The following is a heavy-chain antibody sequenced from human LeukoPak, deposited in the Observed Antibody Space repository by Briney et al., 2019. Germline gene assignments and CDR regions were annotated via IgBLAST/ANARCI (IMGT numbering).Heavy chain of an antibody. CDR3: ASRRAALPMDV. Sequence: SETLSLTCSVSTGSITGYYWSWIRQPPGKGLEWIGYISYSGTANYNPSLRSRATISVDTSKNQFSLRLNAVTAADTAVYYCASRRAALPMDVWGKGTTVTVSS. V-gene: IGHV4-59*01. CDR1: TGSITGYY. J-gene: IGHJ6*03. D-gene: IGHD6-13*01. CDR2: ISYSGTA.